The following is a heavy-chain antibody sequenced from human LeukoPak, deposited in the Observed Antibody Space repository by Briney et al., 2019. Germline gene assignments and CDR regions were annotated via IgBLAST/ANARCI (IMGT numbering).Heavy chain of an antibody. V-gene: IGHV1-2*02. CDR2: IDSKNGDT. CDR1: GYTFTAYY. J-gene: IGHJ5*02. Sequence: ASVKVSCYASGYTFTAYYMHWVRQAPGQGLEWMGWIDSKNGDTKYAQKFQRRLTITRDTSIGIAYMELRSLTSDDTAVYYCASEAYCSGSRCSVQRVASWGQGTPLTASS. CDR3: ASEAYCSGSRCSVQRVAS. D-gene: IGHD2-15*01.